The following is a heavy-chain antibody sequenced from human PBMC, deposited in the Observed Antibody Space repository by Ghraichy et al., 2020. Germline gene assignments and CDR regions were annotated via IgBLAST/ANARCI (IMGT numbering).Heavy chain of an antibody. CDR3: AKGLMMFARNAFDI. Sequence: GGSLRLSCAASGFTFSDYAMNWVRQAPGKGLEWVSAISGGGGSTHYAESVKGRFTISRDNSKNTVLLQMNSLRADDTAVYYCAKGLMMFARNAFDIWGQGTMVTVSS. CDR2: ISGGGGST. J-gene: IGHJ3*02. CDR1: GFTFSDYA. D-gene: IGHD3/OR15-3a*01. V-gene: IGHV3-23*01.